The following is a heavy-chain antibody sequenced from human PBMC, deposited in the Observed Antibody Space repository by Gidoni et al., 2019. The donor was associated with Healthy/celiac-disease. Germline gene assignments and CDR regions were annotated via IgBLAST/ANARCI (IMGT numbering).Heavy chain of an antibody. Sequence: EVQLVESGGGLVKPVGSLRLSCAASGFTFSTACMSWVRRAPGKGLGWVGRIKSQTDGGTTDYAAPVKGRFTISRDDSKNTLYLQMNSLKTEDTAVYYCTTSEDCSGGSCSHYYYYYYMDVWGKGTTVTVSS. V-gene: IGHV3-15*01. CDR3: TTSEDCSGGSCSHYYYYYYMDV. CDR2: IKSQTDGGTT. J-gene: IGHJ6*03. CDR1: GFTFSTAC. D-gene: IGHD2-15*01.